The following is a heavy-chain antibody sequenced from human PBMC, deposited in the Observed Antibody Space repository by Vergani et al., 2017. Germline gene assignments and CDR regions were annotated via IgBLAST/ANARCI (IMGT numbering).Heavy chain of an antibody. CDR1: GGTFDSYS. CDR3: AMGYDVLSNYLLF. D-gene: IGHD3-9*01. Sequence: VQLVQSGTEMKKPGSSVKVSCKASGGTFDSYSFHWVRQAPGQGLEWMGKNIPISCSSDFAQHFHDRITLTADASTTTAYMELRKLRSEDTAIYYCAMGYDVLSNYLLFWGQGTVVTVSP. V-gene: IGHV1-69*13. J-gene: IGHJ4*02. CDR2: NIPISCSS.